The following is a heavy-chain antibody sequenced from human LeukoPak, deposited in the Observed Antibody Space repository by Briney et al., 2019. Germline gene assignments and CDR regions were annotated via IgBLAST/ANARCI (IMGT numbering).Heavy chain of an antibody. CDR3: ARRGGSGSSYCFDP. J-gene: IGHJ5*02. V-gene: IGHV4-34*01. Sequence: SESLSLTCAVYGGSFSAYYWSWIRQPPGMGLEWIGEINHSGSTNYNPSLKSRVTMSVDTSKSQFSLRLSSVTVADTAVYYCARRGGSGSSYCFDPWGQGTLVTVSS. D-gene: IGHD1-26*01. CDR1: GGSFSAYY. CDR2: INHSGST.